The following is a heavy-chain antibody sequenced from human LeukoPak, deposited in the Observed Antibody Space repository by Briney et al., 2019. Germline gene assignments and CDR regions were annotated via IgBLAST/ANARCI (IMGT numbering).Heavy chain of an antibody. CDR1: GFTVSSNY. D-gene: IGHD3-22*01. CDR3: AKDGTGGYYYLDY. CDR2: IYSGGST. J-gene: IGHJ4*02. Sequence: GGSLRLSCAASGFTVSSNYMSWVRQAPGKGLEWVSIIYSGGSTYYADSVKGRFTISRDDSKNTLYLQMNTLRAEDTAVYYCAKDGTGGYYYLDYWGQGTLVTVS. V-gene: IGHV3-66*01.